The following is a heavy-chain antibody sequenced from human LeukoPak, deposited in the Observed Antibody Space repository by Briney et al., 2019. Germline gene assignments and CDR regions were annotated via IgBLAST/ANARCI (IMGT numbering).Heavy chain of an antibody. D-gene: IGHD1-26*01. Sequence: GGSLRLTCAASGFTFSGYGMHWVRHAPGKGLEWVAVIWYDGSNKYYADSVKGRFTISRDNSKNTLYLQMNSLRAEDTAVYYCARAPSGSYYYFDYWGQGTLVTVSS. V-gene: IGHV3-33*01. CDR1: GFTFSGYG. CDR2: IWYDGSNK. J-gene: IGHJ4*02. CDR3: ARAPSGSYYYFDY.